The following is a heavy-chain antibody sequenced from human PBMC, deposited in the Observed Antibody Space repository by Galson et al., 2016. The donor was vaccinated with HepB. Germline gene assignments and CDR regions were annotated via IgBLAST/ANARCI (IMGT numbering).Heavy chain of an antibody. CDR2: ISSRSTTI. D-gene: IGHD3-22*01. V-gene: IGHV3-48*04. Sequence: SLRLSCAASGFTFSSFSMNWVRQAPGKGLEWVSLISSRSTTIYYADSVKGRFTISRDNAKNSLYLQMNSLRAEDTAVYYCARDGDYYDSSGSPGLDHWGQGTLVTVSS. J-gene: IGHJ4*02. CDR3: ARDGDYYDSSGSPGLDH. CDR1: GFTFSSFS.